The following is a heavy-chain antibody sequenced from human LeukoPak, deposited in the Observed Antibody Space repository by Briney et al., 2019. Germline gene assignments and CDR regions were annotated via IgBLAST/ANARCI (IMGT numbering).Heavy chain of an antibody. J-gene: IGHJ4*02. CDR2: ISGDGGST. CDR1: GFTFSTNA. CDR3: ARVKYNDFWSGYSPPDY. V-gene: IGHV3-64*02. D-gene: IGHD3-3*01. Sequence: GGSLRLSCEASGFTFSTNAIHWVRQAPGQGLQYVSAISGDGGSTYYADSVKDRFTISRDNSKDTVYLQMGSLRAEDMAVYYCARVKYNDFWSGYSPPDYWGQGTLVTVSS.